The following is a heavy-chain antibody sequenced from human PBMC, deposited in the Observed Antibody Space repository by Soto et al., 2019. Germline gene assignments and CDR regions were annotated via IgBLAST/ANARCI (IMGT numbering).Heavy chain of an antibody. V-gene: IGHV5-51*01. J-gene: IGHJ6*02. CDR2: IYPGDSDT. Sequence: PGESLKISCKGSGYSFTSYWIGWVRQMSGKGLEWMGIIYPGDSDTRYSPSFQGQVTISADKSISNAYLQWSSLKASDTAIFFFSRWLGPELPYYYGMDVWGQGTPVTVSS. D-gene: IGHD1-26*01. CDR3: SRWLGPELPYYYGMDV. CDR1: GYSFTSYW.